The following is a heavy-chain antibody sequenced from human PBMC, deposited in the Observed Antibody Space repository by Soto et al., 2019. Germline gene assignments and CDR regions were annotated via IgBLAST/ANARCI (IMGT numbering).Heavy chain of an antibody. CDR3: ARSRYTGTYSGRFLDY. CDR1: GGTFSSYA. Sequence: GASVKVSCKASGGTFSSYAISWVRQAPGQGLEWMGGIIPIFGTANYAQKFQGRVTITADESTSTAYMELSSLRAEDTAMYFCARSRYTGTYSGRFLDYWGQGSLVTVSS. J-gene: IGHJ4*02. D-gene: IGHD1-26*01. CDR2: IIPIFGTA. V-gene: IGHV1-69*13.